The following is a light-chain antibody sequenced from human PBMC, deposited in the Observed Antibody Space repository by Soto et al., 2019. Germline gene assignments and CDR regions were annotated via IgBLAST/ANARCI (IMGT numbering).Light chain of an antibody. CDR2: GAS. CDR1: QSVSSN. CDR3: QQYNNWPPLT. Sequence: EIVMTQSPATLSVSPGERATLSCRASQSVSSNLAWYQQKPGQAPRLLIYGASTRATGIPARFGGSGSGTEFTLTISSLQSEDFAVYYCQQYNNWPPLTFGGGT. V-gene: IGKV3-15*01. J-gene: IGKJ4*01.